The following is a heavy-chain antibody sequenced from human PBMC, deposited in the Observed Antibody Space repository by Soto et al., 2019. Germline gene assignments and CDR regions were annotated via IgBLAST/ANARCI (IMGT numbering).Heavy chain of an antibody. D-gene: IGHD3-22*01. J-gene: IGHJ4*02. V-gene: IGHV3-30*18. Sequence: GGSLRLSCAASGFTFSSYGMHWVRQAPGKGLEWVAVISYDGSNKYYADSVKGRFTISRDNSKNTLYLQMNSLRAEDTAVYYCAKALGVVITQTVDYWGQGTLVTVSS. CDR2: ISYDGSNK. CDR3: AKALGVVITQTVDY. CDR1: GFTFSSYG.